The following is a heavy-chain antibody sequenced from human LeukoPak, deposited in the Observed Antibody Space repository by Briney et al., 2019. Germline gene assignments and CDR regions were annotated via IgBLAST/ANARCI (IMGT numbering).Heavy chain of an antibody. J-gene: IGHJ4*02. CDR2: ISSSGSTI. CDR1: GFTFSSYE. Sequence: PGGSLRLSCAASGFTFSSYEMNWVRQAPGKGLEWVSYISSSGSTIYYADSVKGRFTISRDNAKNSLYLQMNSLRAEDTAVYYCARERYDFWSGYYPYYYFDYWGQGTLVTVSS. D-gene: IGHD3-3*01. V-gene: IGHV3-48*03. CDR3: ARERYDFWSGYYPYYYFDY.